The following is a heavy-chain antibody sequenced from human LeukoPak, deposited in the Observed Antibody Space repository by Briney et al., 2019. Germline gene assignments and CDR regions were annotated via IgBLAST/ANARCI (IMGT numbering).Heavy chain of an antibody. D-gene: IGHD3-10*01. J-gene: IGHJ4*02. CDR2: ISYDGGNT. V-gene: IGHV3-30*01. CDR1: GFTFSSYA. Sequence: PGGSLRLSCAASGFTFSSYAMHWVRQAPGKGLEWVAVISYDGGNTYYADSVKGRFTISRDNSKNTLYLQLNSLRAGDTAVYYRARDSTYYYGSGSSGPHYFDYWGQGTLVTVSS. CDR3: ARDSTYYYGSGSSGPHYFDY.